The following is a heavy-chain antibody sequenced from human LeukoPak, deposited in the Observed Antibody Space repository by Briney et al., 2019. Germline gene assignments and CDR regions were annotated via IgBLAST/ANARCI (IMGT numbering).Heavy chain of an antibody. CDR3: ARGHVLLWFGETSDAFDI. CDR1: GVSISSSSYY. D-gene: IGHD3-10*01. V-gene: IGHV4-39*01. J-gene: IGHJ3*02. CDR2: IYSSGST. Sequence: PSETLSLTCNVSGVSISSSSYYWGWIRQPPGKGLEWIGSIYSSGSTYYNSSLKSRVTISIDTSKNQVSLKMSSVTAADTAVYYCARGHVLLWFGETSDAFDIWGQGTMVTVSS.